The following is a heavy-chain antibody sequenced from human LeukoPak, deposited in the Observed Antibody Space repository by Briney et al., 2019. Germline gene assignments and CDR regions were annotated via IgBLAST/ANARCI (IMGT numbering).Heavy chain of an antibody. CDR1: GGSISSSSYY. J-gene: IGHJ4*02. CDR3: ARRDPLGYFDY. D-gene: IGHD3-16*01. CDR2: IYYSGST. V-gene: IGHV4-39*01. Sequence: SETLSLTCTVSGGSISSSSYYWGWIRQPPGKGLEWIGSIYYSGSTYYNPSLKSRVTISVDTSKNQFSLKLSSVTAADTAVYYCARRDPLGYFDYWGQGTLVTVSS.